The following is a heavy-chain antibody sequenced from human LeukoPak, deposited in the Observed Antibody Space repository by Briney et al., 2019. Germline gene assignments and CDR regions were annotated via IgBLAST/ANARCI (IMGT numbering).Heavy chain of an antibody. J-gene: IGHJ6*03. V-gene: IGHV4-4*07. Sequence: SETLSLTCTVSGGSIRSYYWSWIRQPAGKGLERIGRIYTSGSTNYNPSLKSRVTMSVDTSKNQFSLKLSSMTAADTAVYYCARDVEARSPGGYYYYHMDVWGKGTTVTVSS. CDR3: ARDVEARSPGGYYYYHMDV. D-gene: IGHD2-15*01. CDR2: IYTSGST. CDR1: GGSIRSYY.